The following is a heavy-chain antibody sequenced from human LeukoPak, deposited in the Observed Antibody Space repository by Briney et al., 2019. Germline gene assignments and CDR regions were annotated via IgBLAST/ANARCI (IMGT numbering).Heavy chain of an antibody. J-gene: IGHJ4*02. D-gene: IGHD1-26*01. CDR3: ASQYSGSPSDY. V-gene: IGHV4-34*01. Sequence: SETLSLTCAVYGGSFSGYYWSWIRQPPGKGLEWIGEINHSGSTNYNSSLKSRVTISVDTSKNQFSLKLSSVTAADTAVYYCASQYSGSPSDYWGQGTLVTVSS. CDR2: INHSGST. CDR1: GGSFSGYY.